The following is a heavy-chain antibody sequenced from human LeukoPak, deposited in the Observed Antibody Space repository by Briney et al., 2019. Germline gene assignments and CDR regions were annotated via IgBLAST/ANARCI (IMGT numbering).Heavy chain of an antibody. CDR3: ARDGQSSGTFDY. Sequence: SGESLRLSCAASEFTFSGFWMTWVRQAPGEGLQWVGNIRQDGRQTHYSDAVQGRFTISRDNAQKSLYLQMNSLGPEDTAVYYCARDGQSSGTFDYWGQGTLVTVSS. CDR2: IRQDGRQT. V-gene: IGHV3-7*01. CDR1: EFTFSGFW. J-gene: IGHJ4*02. D-gene: IGHD3-10*01.